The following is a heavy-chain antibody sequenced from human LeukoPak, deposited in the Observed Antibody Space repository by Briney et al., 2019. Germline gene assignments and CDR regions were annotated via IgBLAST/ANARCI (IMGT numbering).Heavy chain of an antibody. Sequence: GESLKISCKGSGYSFTDYWIGWLRQMPGKGLGWMGIIYPGDSDTRYIPSFQGQVTISADKSISTAYLQWSSLKASDTAMYYCARFNYDYVWGSYRLRSWYFDYWGQGTLVTVSS. V-gene: IGHV5-51*01. D-gene: IGHD3-16*02. CDR1: GYSFTDYW. CDR2: IYPGDSDT. CDR3: ARFNYDYVWGSYRLRSWYFDY. J-gene: IGHJ4*02.